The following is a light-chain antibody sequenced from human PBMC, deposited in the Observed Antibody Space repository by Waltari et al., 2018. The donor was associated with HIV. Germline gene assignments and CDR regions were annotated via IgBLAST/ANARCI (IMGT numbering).Light chain of an antibody. CDR2: SDN. J-gene: IGLJ1*01. CDR3: AAWDDSLIAHV. Sequence: QSVLTQPPSMSGTPGQRVTIPCSGSTPNIRSNAVNWYQKLPGTAPKLLIYSDNQRPSGVPDRFSGSKSGTSASLAISGLQSDDEADYYCAAWDDSLIAHVFGPGTKVTVL. CDR1: TPNIRSNA. V-gene: IGLV1-44*01.